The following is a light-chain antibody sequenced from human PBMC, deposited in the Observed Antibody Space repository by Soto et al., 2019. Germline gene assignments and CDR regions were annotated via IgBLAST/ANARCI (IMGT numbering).Light chain of an antibody. CDR2: GAS. V-gene: IGKV3-20*01. J-gene: IGKJ5*01. CDR3: QQHGSSPIT. Sequence: EIVMTHSPATLSLSPCERAILSASACQSVISTYLAWYQQKPGQAPRLLIYGASSRATGIPDRFSGSGSGTDFTLTISRLEPEDFAVYYCQQHGSSPITFGQGTRLEIK. CDR1: QSVISTY.